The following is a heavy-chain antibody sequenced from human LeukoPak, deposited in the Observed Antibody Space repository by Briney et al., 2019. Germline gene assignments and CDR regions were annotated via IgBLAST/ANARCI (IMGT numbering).Heavy chain of an antibody. V-gene: IGHV1-46*01. CDR1: GGTFSSYA. D-gene: IGHD3-10*01. J-gene: IGHJ5*02. CDR3: ARGGGLLWFGELFQYNWFDP. CDR2: INPSGGST. Sequence: ASVKVSCKASGGTFSSYAISWVRQAPGQGLEWMGIINPSGGSTSYAQKFQGRVTMTRDTSTSTVYMELSSLRSEDTAVYYCARGGGLLWFGELFQYNWFDPWGQGTLVTVSS.